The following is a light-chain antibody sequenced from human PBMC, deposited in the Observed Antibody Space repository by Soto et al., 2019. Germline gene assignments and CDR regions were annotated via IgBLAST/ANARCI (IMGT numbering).Light chain of an antibody. V-gene: IGLV2-8*01. CDR3: CSYSNSNDVV. J-gene: IGLJ3*02. CDR1: SSDVGNYNS. CDR2: DVS. Sequence: QSALTQPPSASGSPGQSVTISYTGTSSDVGNYNSVSWYQQHPGKAPKLMIFDVSRRPSGVPHRFSGSKSGNTASLTVSGLQPEDEADYYCCSYSNSNDVVFGGGTKLTVL.